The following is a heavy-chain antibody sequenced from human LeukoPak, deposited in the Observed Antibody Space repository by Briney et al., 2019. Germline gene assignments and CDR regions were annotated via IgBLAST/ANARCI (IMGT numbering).Heavy chain of an antibody. Sequence: SVKVSCKASGGTFSSYAISWVRQAPGQGLEWMGRIIPIFGTANYAKKFQGRVTITTDESTSTAYMELSSLRSEDTAVYYCARGGVWFGPFDYWGQGTLVTVSS. D-gene: IGHD3-10*01. CDR1: GGTFSSYA. J-gene: IGHJ4*02. CDR3: ARGGVWFGPFDY. V-gene: IGHV1-69*05. CDR2: IIPIFGTA.